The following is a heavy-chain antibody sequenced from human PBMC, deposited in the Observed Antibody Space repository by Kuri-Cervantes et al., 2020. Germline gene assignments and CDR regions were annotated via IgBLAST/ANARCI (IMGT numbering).Heavy chain of an antibody. V-gene: IGHV3-21*01. D-gene: IGHD1-26*01. J-gene: IGHJ6*02. CDR2: ISSSSSYI. Sequence: GGSLRLSCAASGFTFSSYSMNWVRQAPGKGLEWVSSISSSSSYIYYADSVKGRFTIYRDNAKNPLYLQMNSLRAEDTAVYYCARGDPVHFGGRYGYYYYGMDVWGQGTTVTVSS. CDR1: GFTFSSYS. CDR3: ARGDPVHFGGRYGYYYYGMDV.